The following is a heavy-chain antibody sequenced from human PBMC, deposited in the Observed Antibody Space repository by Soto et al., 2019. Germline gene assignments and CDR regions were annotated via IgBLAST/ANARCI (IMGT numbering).Heavy chain of an antibody. V-gene: IGHV3-64D*08. CDR3: VKEFGYSSSWPFRGGPVGRYYFDY. CDR2: ISSNGGST. J-gene: IGHJ4*02. CDR1: GFTFSSYA. D-gene: IGHD6-13*01. Sequence: GGSLRLSCSASGFTFSSYAMHWVRQAPGKGLEYVSAISSNGGSTYYADSVKGRFTISRDNSKNTLYLQMSSLRAEDTAVYYCVKEFGYSSSWPFRGGPVGRYYFDYWGQGTLVTVSS.